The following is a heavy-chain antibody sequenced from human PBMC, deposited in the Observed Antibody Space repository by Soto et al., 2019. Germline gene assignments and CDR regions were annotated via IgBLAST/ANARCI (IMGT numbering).Heavy chain of an antibody. V-gene: IGHV4-59*12. J-gene: IGHJ5*02. CDR2: IYYSGRT. CDR1: GGSISSYY. Sequence: QVQLQESGPGLVKPSETLSLTCTVSGGSISSYYWSWIRQPPGKGLEWIGYIYYSGRTNYNPSLKSRVTISVDTSKNQFSLKLSSVTAADTAVYYCAREREGIFSWGQGTLVTVSS. D-gene: IGHD3-9*01. CDR3: AREREGIFS.